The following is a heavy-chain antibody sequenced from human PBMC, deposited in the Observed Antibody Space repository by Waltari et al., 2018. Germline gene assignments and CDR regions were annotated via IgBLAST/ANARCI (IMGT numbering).Heavy chain of an antibody. Sequence: DVQLAQSGAEVKKAGESLKISCKGSGYSFTTYWIGWVRQMPGKGLEWMGIIYPGDVDTRYSPSFQGQVTISVDKSITTAYLQWSSLKASDTAIYFCARRDRGGSVSNYFDYWGQGTLVTVSS. CDR2: IYPGDVDT. CDR3: ARRDRGGSVSNYFDY. V-gene: IGHV5-51*03. D-gene: IGHD3-10*01. J-gene: IGHJ4*02. CDR1: GYSFTTYW.